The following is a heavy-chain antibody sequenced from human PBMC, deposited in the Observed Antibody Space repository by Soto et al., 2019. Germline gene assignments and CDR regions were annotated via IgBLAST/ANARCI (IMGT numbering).Heavy chain of an antibody. CDR3: ALDRALSVVVAAPPRSWLDP. J-gene: IGHJ5*02. CDR1: GYTFTSYA. CDR2: INAGNGNT. D-gene: IGHD2-15*01. V-gene: IGHV1-3*01. Sequence: ASVKVSCKASGYTFTSYAMHWVRQAPGQRLERMGWINAGNGNTKYSQKFQGRVTITRDTSASTAYMELSSLRSEDTAVYYCALDRALSVVVAAPPRSWLDPWGQGTLVSVSS.